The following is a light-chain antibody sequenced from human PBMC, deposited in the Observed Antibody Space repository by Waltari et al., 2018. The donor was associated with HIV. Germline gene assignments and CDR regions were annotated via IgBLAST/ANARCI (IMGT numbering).Light chain of an antibody. V-gene: IGLV2-14*03. CDR2: DVT. Sequence: QSALTQPASVSGSPGPSITISCIGSSHDVGDYTHVAWYQQHPDKAPKLLIYDVTNRPPGVSNRFSCSKSGNTASLAISGLQAEDEADYFCTAYKYSTRSYVFGTGTKVTVL. J-gene: IGLJ1*01. CDR3: TAYKYSTRSYV. CDR1: SHDVGDYTH.